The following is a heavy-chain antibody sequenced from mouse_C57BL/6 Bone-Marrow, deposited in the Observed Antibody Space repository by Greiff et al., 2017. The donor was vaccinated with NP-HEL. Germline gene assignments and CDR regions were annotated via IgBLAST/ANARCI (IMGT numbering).Heavy chain of an antibody. CDR3: ARSLYYSKWYFDV. Sequence: VQLQQSVAELVRPGASVKLSCTASGFNIKNTYMHWVKQRPEQGLEWIGRIDPANGTTKYAPTFQGKATITADTSSNTAYLQLSSLTSEDTAIYYCARSLYYSKWYFDVGGTGTTVTVSS. D-gene: IGHD2-5*01. V-gene: IGHV14-3*01. CDR2: IDPANGTT. J-gene: IGHJ1*03. CDR1: GFNIKNTY.